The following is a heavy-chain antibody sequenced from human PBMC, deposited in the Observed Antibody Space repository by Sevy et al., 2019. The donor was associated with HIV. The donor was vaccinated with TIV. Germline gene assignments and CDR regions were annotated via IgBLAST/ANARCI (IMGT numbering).Heavy chain of an antibody. D-gene: IGHD4-17*01. CDR2: ISYDGSNK. CDR3: VRDRGSYGDYYFFDY. CDR1: GFTFSSYA. V-gene: IGHV3-30*04. Sequence: GGSLRLSCAASGFTFSSYAMHWVRQAPGKGLEWVAVISYDGSNKYYADSVKGRFTISRDNSKNTLYLQMNSLRAEDTAVYYCVRDRGSYGDYYFFDYWGQGTLVTVSS. J-gene: IGHJ4*02.